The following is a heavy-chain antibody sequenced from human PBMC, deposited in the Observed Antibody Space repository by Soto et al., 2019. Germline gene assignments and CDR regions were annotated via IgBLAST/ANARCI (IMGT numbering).Heavy chain of an antibody. CDR1: GDSIKSSNW. CDR3: ARDKRITFFGVVIEGDPTDYYGMEV. Sequence: SETLSLTCAVSGDSIKSSNWWSWVRQPPGKGLEWIGYIYYSGSTYYNPSLKSRVTISVDTSKNQFSLKLSSVTAADTTVYYCARDKRITFFGVVIEGDPTDYYGMEVWGQGTTVTVS. V-gene: IGHV4-30-4*01. CDR2: IYYSGST. D-gene: IGHD3-3*01. J-gene: IGHJ6*02.